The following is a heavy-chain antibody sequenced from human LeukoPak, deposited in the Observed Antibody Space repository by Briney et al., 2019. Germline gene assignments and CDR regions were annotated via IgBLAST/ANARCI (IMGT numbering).Heavy chain of an antibody. Sequence: GGSLRLSCAASGFTFSSYGMHWVRQAPGKGLEWVAFIRHDGSNKYYADSVKGRFTISRDNSKNRLYLQMNSLRAGDTAVYYCARAGPSSSWHQFDYWGQGTLVTVSS. CDR1: GFTFSSYG. J-gene: IGHJ4*02. D-gene: IGHD6-13*01. CDR2: IRHDGSNK. CDR3: ARAGPSSSWHQFDY. V-gene: IGHV3-30*02.